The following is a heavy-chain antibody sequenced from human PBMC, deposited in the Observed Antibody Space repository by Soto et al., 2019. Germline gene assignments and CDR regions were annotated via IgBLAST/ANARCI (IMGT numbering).Heavy chain of an antibody. CDR3: AREADTAMVP. D-gene: IGHD5-18*01. CDR1: GYGFASYG. Sequence: GASVEVTCKACGYGFASYGISWVRQAPGQGLEWMGWISAYNGNTNYAQKLQGRVTMTTDTSTSTAYMELRSLRSDDTAVYYCAREADTAMVPWGQGTLVTVSS. J-gene: IGHJ5*02. V-gene: IGHV1-18*01. CDR2: ISAYNGNT.